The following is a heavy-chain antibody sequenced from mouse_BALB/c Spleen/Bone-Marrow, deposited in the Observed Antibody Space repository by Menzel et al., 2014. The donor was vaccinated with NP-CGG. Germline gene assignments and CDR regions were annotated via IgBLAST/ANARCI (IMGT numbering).Heavy chain of an antibody. CDR2: IHPSDGES. V-gene: IGHV1-34*02. Sequence: VQLKQSGPELVKPGASVKLSCKASGYSFTSYWVNWVKQRPGKSLEWIGLIHPSDGESRYNQKFKDTATLTVDKSSSTAYMELRSLTADDAAYYCGARGGYGWYFDVWGAGTTVTVSS. CDR3: ARGGYGWYFDV. CDR1: GYSFTSYW. D-gene: IGHD2-2*01. J-gene: IGHJ1*01.